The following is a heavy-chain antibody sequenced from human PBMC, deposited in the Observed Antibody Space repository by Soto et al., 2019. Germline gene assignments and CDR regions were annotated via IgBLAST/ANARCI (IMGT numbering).Heavy chain of an antibody. CDR3: ARARSGYSSSWYLDY. J-gene: IGHJ4*02. CDR2: IYYSGST. D-gene: IGHD6-13*01. CDR1: GGSISSYY. V-gene: IGHV4-59*01. Sequence: PSETLSLTCTVSGGSISSYYWSWIRQPPGKGLEWIGYIYYSGSTNYNPSLKSRVTISVDTSKNQFSLKLSSVTAADTAVYYCARARSGYSSSWYLDYWGQGTLVTVSS.